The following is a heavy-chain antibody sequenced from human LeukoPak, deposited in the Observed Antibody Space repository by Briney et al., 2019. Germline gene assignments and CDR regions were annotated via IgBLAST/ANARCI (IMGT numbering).Heavy chain of an antibody. D-gene: IGHD3-10*01. J-gene: IGHJ3*02. CDR3: ARRVAGESRAFDI. CDR2: IYYSGST. V-gene: IGHV4-59*01. Sequence: SSKTLSLTCTVSGGSISSYYWSWLRQPPGKGLEWIGYIYYSGSTNYNPSLKSRVTISLDTSKNQFSLKLSSLTAADTAVYYCARRVAGESRAFDIWGQGTMVTVSS. CDR1: GGSISSYY.